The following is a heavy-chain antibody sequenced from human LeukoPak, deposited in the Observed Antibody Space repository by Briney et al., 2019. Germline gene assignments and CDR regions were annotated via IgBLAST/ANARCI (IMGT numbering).Heavy chain of an antibody. CDR1: GGSTSSYY. J-gene: IGHJ6*03. CDR2: IYYSGST. D-gene: IGHD5-18*01. V-gene: IGHV4-59*01. CDR3: ARTTEGGYTYGYFYYYYMDV. Sequence: ASETLSLTCTVSGGSTSSYYWSWIRQPPGKGLEWIGYIYYSGSTNYNPSLKSRVTISVDTSKNQFSLKLSSVTAADTAVYYCARTTEGGYTYGYFYYYYMDVWGKGTTVTISS.